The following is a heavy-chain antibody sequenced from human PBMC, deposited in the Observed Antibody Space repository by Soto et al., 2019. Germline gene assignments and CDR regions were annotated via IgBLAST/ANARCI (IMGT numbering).Heavy chain of an antibody. CDR2: TYYRSKWYN. V-gene: IGHV6-1*01. Sequence: SQTLSLTCAISGDSVSSNSAAWNWIRQSPSRGLEWLGRTYYRSKWYNDYAVSVKSRITINPDTSKNQSSLQLNSVTPEDTAVYYCARGYYGSGSYYGSGYYYGMDVWGQGTTVTVSS. D-gene: IGHD3-10*01. CDR3: ARGYYGSGSYYGSGYYYGMDV. CDR1: GDSVSSNSAA. J-gene: IGHJ6*02.